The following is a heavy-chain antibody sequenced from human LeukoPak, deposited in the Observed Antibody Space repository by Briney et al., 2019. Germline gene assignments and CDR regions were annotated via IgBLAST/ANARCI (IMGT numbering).Heavy chain of an antibody. CDR1: GFTFSSYE. J-gene: IGHJ6*04. CDR2: ISSSGITI. CDR3: AELGITMSGGV. V-gene: IGHV3-48*03. D-gene: IGHD3-10*02. Sequence: GGSLRLSCAASGFTFSSYEMNWVRQAPGNGLEWVSYISSSGITIYYADSVKGRFTISRDNAKNSLYLQMNSVRAEDTAVYYCAELGITMSGGVWGKGTTVTISS.